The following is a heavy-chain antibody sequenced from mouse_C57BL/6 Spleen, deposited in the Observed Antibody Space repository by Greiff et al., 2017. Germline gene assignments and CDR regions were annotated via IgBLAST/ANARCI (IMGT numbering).Heavy chain of an antibody. D-gene: IGHD1-1*01. J-gene: IGHJ1*03. CDR2: INPNYGTT. CDR3: ARAHYYGSSYYWYFDV. CDR1: GYSFTDYN. V-gene: IGHV1-39*01. Sequence: VQLPQSGPELVKPGASVKISCKASGYSFTDYNMNWVKQSNGKSLEWIGVINPNYGTTSYNQKFKGKATLTVDQSSSTAYMQLNSLTSEDSAVYYCARAHYYGSSYYWYFDVWGTGTTVTVSS.